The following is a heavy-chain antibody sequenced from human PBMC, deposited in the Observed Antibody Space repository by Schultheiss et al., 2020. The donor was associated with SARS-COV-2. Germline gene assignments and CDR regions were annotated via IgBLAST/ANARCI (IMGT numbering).Heavy chain of an antibody. Sequence: GGSLRLSCAASGFTFSSYSMNWVRQAPGKGLEWVSSISSSSSYIYYADSVKGRFTISRDNAKNTLYLQMNSLSAEDTAVYYCAKDGGYNFDYWGQGTLVTVSS. CDR3: AKDGGYNFDY. V-gene: IGHV3-21*01. D-gene: IGHD6-19*01. J-gene: IGHJ4*02. CDR2: ISSSSSYI. CDR1: GFTFSSYS.